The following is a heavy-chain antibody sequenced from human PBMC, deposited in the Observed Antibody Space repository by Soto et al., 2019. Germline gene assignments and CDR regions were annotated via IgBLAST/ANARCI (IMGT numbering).Heavy chain of an antibody. CDR1: GFTITNNG. CDR3: ARDWGVYDSESHINIPHLDN. V-gene: IGHV3-48*02. J-gene: IGHJ4*02. Sequence: HPGGSLRLSCAASGFTITNNGMNWVRQTPGKGLEWVSFISLGGGLIYYADSVKGRFTISRDQAKNSLYLQMNSLRDEDTAVYYCARDWGVYDSESHINIPHLDNWGRGTLVTVSS. CDR2: ISLGGGLI. D-gene: IGHD3-10*01.